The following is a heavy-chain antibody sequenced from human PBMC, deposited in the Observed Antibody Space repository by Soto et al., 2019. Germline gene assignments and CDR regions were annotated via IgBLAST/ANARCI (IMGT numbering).Heavy chain of an antibody. CDR2: LYNSGST. CDR3: ARDGYSYYGMDV. D-gene: IGHD5-18*01. V-gene: IGHV4-59*12. Sequence: PSETLSLTCTVSGGSIRSYYWSWIRQAPGKGLEWIGYLYNSGSTVYNPSLKSRVTISVDTSKNQFSLYLQMNSLRDEDTAVYYCARDGYSYYGMDVWGQGTTVTVSS. CDR1: GGSIRSYY. J-gene: IGHJ6*02.